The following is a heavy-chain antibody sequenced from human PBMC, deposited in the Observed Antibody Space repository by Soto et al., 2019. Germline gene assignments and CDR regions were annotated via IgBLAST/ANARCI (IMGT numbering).Heavy chain of an antibody. CDR2: MYYSGST. V-gene: IGHV4-31*03. D-gene: IGHD6-13*01. J-gene: IGHJ4*02. Sequence: QVQLRESGPGLVKPSQTLSLTCTVSGGSINSGGYYWNWIRQHPGKGLEWIGYMYYSGSTYYNPFLRSRVIISADTSENHFSLKLRSVTAADTAVYFWARGYRQSGYSSSWVFDYWGQGTLVNVSS. CDR3: ARGYRQSGYSSSWVFDY. CDR1: GGSINSGGYY.